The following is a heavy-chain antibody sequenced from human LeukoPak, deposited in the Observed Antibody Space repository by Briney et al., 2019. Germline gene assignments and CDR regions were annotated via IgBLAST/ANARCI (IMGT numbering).Heavy chain of an antibody. J-gene: IGHJ4*02. Sequence: SETLSLTCAVYGESFSGYFWSWIRQPPGKGLEWIGEINHSGYTNYNPSLKSRVTISVDTSKNQFSLKLSSVTAADTAVYYCARDTYDILTGYHKRYFDYWGQGTLVTVSS. CDR2: INHSGYT. CDR3: ARDTYDILTGYHKRYFDY. D-gene: IGHD3-9*01. CDR1: GESFSGYF. V-gene: IGHV4-34*01.